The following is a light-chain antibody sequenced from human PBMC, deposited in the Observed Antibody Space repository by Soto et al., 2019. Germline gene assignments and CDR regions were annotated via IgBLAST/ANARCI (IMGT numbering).Light chain of an antibody. CDR2: GNY. Sequence: QLVLTQPPSVSGAPGQSITISCTGTSSNIGAGYDVHWYQQLPGSAPKLLIYGNYNRPSGVPDRFSGSKSATSASLSIAGLQAEDEGDYYCQSYDNTLSYDSSLSASVFGGGTKLTVL. V-gene: IGLV1-40*01. CDR1: SSNIGAGYD. CDR3: QSYDNTLSYDSSLSASV. J-gene: IGLJ2*01.